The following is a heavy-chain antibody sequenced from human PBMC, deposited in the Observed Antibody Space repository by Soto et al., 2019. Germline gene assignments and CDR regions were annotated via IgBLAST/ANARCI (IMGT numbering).Heavy chain of an antibody. J-gene: IGHJ4*02. D-gene: IGHD6-13*01. CDR2: INHSGST. V-gene: IGHV4-34*01. Sequence: QVQLQQWGAGLLKPSETLSLTCAVYGGSFSGYYWSWIRQPPGKGLEWIGEINHSGSTNYNPSLKRRVTITVDTLKLQSSLELSSVTAEGTAVYDCASRGRYSSSWMRYWGQGTLVTVSS. CDR3: ASRGRYSSSWMRY. CDR1: GGSFSGYY.